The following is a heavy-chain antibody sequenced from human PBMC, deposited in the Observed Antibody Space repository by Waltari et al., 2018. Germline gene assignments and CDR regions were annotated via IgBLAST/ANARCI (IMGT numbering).Heavy chain of an antibody. Sequence: QVQLVQSGAEVKKPGASVKVSCKVSGYTLTKLSMHWVRQAPGKGLEWMGGFDPEDGETIYAQKFQGRVTMTEDTSTDTAYMELSSLRSEDTAVYYCATDVSGPKQQLVYYFDYWGQGTLVTVSS. CDR2: FDPEDGET. CDR3: ATDVSGPKQQLVYYFDY. D-gene: IGHD6-13*01. CDR1: GYTLTKLS. V-gene: IGHV1-24*01. J-gene: IGHJ4*02.